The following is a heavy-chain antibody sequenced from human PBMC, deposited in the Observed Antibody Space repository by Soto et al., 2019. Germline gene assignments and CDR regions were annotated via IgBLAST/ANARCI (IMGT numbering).Heavy chain of an antibody. D-gene: IGHD6-19*01. CDR1: GFTYESYA. CDR2: INSGGTVA. J-gene: IGHJ4*02. CDR3: AKDRGWSSADLDY. Sequence: EVQLLESGGGLVQPGGSLRLSCAASGFTYESYAMSWVRQAPGKGLEWVSGINSGGTVAHYADSVKGRFAISRDNSKNTLSLEMNSLRADDTGLYYCAKDRGWSSADLDYWGQGTLVTVSS. V-gene: IGHV3-23*01.